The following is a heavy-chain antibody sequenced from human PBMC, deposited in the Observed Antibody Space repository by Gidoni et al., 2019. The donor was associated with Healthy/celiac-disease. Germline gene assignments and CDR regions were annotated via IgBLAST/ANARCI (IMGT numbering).Heavy chain of an antibody. D-gene: IGHD1-26*01. CDR1: GGSFSGYY. Sequence: QAQLQQWGAGLLKPSEPMSLTFAVHGGSFSGYYWSWIRHPPGQGLAWIVEINNSGRTHDNPSLSIRVTISVDTSKNQLSLKLSSETAADTAAYYCARSYGSYYFGYWGQGTLVTVSS. CDR2: INNSGRT. CDR3: ARSYGSYYFGY. V-gene: IGHV4-34*01. J-gene: IGHJ4*02.